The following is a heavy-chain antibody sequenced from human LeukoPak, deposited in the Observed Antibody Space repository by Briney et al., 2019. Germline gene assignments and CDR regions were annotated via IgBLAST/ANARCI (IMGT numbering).Heavy chain of an antibody. CDR3: ARGGGSGSYLVA. J-gene: IGHJ5*02. CDR1: GGSISSGGYS. V-gene: IGHV4-30-2*01. D-gene: IGHD3-10*01. CDR2: IYHSGST. Sequence: PSETPSLTCAVSGGSISSGGYSWSWIRQPPGKGLEWIGYIYHSGSTYYNPSLKSRVTISVDRSKNQFSLKLSSVTAADTAVYYCARGGGSGSYLVAWGQGTLVTVSS.